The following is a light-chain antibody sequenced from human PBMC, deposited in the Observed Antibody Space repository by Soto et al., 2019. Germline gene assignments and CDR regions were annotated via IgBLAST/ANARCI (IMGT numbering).Light chain of an antibody. CDR3: GTWDSSLSSVI. V-gene: IGLV1-51*01. Sequence: QSVLTQPPSVSAAPGQKVTISCSGSSSNIENNYVSWYQQLPGAAPRLLIYDNNRRPSGIPDRFSGSKSGTSATLGITGLQTGDEADYYCGTWDSSLSSVIFGGGTQLTVL. J-gene: IGLJ2*01. CDR2: DNN. CDR1: SSNIENNY.